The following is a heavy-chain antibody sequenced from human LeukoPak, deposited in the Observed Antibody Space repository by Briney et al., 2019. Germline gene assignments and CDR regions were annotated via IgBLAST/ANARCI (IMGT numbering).Heavy chain of an antibody. V-gene: IGHV3-30*01. CDR1: GFTFSSYA. Sequence: GGSLRLSCAASGFTFSSYAMHWVRQAPGKGLEWVAVISYDGSNKYYADSVKGRFTISRDNSKNTLYLQMNSLRAEDTAVYYCARPRHYSGYGGMDVWGQGTTVTVSS. D-gene: IGHD5-12*01. CDR2: ISYDGSNK. J-gene: IGHJ6*02. CDR3: ARPRHYSGYGGMDV.